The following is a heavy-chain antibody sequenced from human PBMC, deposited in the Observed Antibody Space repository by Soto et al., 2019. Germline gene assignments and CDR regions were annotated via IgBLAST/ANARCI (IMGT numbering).Heavy chain of an antibody. CDR1: SGSISSSNW. CDR3: AREPITMVRGVIRKVYYYYMDV. CDR2: INHSGST. D-gene: IGHD3-10*01. J-gene: IGHJ6*03. V-gene: IGHV4-4*02. Sequence: PSETLSLTCAVSSGSISSSNWWSWVRQPPKKGLERIGEINHSGSTNYNPSLKSRVTISVDTSKNQFSLKLSSVTAADTAVYYCAREPITMVRGVIRKVYYYYMDVWGKGTTVTVSS.